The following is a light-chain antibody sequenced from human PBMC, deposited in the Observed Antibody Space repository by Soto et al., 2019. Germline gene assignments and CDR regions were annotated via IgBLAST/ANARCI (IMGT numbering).Light chain of an antibody. CDR3: CSYAGTYPYL. CDR1: SSDVGAYNY. V-gene: IGLV2-11*01. Sequence: QSALTQPRSVSGSPGQSVTISCTGTSSDVGAYNYVSWYQQHPGKAPKFMIYDVSKRPSGVPDRFSGSKSGNTASLTISGLQAEDEADYYCCSYAGTYPYLFG. CDR2: DVS. J-gene: IGLJ2*01.